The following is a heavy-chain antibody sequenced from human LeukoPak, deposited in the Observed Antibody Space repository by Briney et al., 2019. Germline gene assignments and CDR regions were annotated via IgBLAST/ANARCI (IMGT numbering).Heavy chain of an antibody. V-gene: IGHV4-30-4*01. D-gene: IGHD5-12*01. Sequence: SETLSLTCTVSGGSITSGDYWWSWVRQPPGKGLEWIGYIYPSGTTHCKTSLKSRLTISLDRSKNQFSLTLKSVTAADTAVYYCARHSGYERDWGQGTLVTVSS. CDR2: IYPSGTT. CDR1: GGSITSGDYW. CDR3: ARHSGYERD. J-gene: IGHJ4*02.